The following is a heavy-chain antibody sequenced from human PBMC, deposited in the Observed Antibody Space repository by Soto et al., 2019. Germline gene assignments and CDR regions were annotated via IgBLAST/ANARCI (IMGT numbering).Heavy chain of an antibody. V-gene: IGHV4-61*01. CDR2: IYYSGST. D-gene: IGHD2-8*01. CDR1: GGSVSSGSYY. CDR3: ARILMAEAGWFDP. Sequence: PSETLSLTCTVSGGSVSSGSYYWSWIRQPPGKGLEWIGYIYYSGSTNYNPSLKSRVTISVDTSKNQFSLKLSSVTAADTAVYHCARILMAEAGWFDPWGKGTMVTVS. J-gene: IGHJ5*02.